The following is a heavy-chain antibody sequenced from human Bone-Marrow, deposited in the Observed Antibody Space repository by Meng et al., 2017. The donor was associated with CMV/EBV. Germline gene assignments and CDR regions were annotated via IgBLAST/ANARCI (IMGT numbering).Heavy chain of an antibody. CDR2: ISWNSGSI. V-gene: IGHV3-9*01. J-gene: IGHJ5*02. D-gene: IGHD3-3*01. Sequence: SLKISCAASGFTFDDYAMHWVRQAPGKGLEWVSGISWNSGSIGYADSVKGRFTISRDNAKNSLYLQMNSLRAEDTALYYCAKDISPPFGVGDNWFAPWGPGRLVTGSS. CDR1: GFTFDDYA. CDR3: AKDISPPFGVGDNWFAP.